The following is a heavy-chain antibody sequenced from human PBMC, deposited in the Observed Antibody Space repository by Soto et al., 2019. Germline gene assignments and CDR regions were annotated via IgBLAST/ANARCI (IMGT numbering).Heavy chain of an antibody. Sequence: SETLSLTCTVSGGSISSYYWSWIRQPPGKGLEWIGYIYYSGSTNYNPSLKSRVTISVDTSKNQFSLKLSSVTAADTAVYYCATQGYSYGSPDYFDYWGQGTLVTVSS. V-gene: IGHV4-59*08. CDR1: GGSISSYY. J-gene: IGHJ4*02. CDR2: IYYSGST. CDR3: ATQGYSYGSPDYFDY. D-gene: IGHD5-18*01.